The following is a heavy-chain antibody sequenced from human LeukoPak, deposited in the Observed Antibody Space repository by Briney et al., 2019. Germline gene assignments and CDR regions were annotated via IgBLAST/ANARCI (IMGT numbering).Heavy chain of an antibody. CDR3: ARRGLVAGIYDLVYGFDL. CDR1: GYTFTSYY. J-gene: IGHJ3*01. V-gene: IGHV1-8*03. CDR2: VNPDNGNT. D-gene: IGHD3/OR15-3a*01. Sequence: GASVKVSCKASGYTFTSYYMHWVRQAPGQGPEWMGWVNPDNGNTGFAQKFQGRVTITQNSSVTTVYMELSSLTSEDTAVYYCARRGLVAGIYDLVYGFDLWGQGTMVTVSS.